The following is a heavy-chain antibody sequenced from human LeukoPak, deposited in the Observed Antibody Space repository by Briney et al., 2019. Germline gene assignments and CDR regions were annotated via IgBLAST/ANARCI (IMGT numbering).Heavy chain of an antibody. V-gene: IGHV3-21*01. Sequence: GGSLRLSCAASGFTFSSYSMNWVRQAPGKGLEWVSSISSSSSYIYYADSVKGRFTISRDNAKNSLYLQMNSLRAEDTAVYYCARSVEEDCSITSCYPDYFDYWGQGTLVTVSS. CDR1: GFTFSSYS. CDR2: ISSSSSYI. CDR3: ARSVEEDCSITSCYPDYFDY. J-gene: IGHJ4*02. D-gene: IGHD2-2*01.